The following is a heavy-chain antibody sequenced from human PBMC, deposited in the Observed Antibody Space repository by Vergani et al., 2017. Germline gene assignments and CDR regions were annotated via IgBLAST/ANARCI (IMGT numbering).Heavy chain of an antibody. CDR1: GGSFSGYY. CDR2: INHSGST. CDR3: ARGPVDYDFDY. D-gene: IGHD3-22*01. V-gene: IGHV4-34*01. Sequence: QVQLQQWGAGLLKPSETLSLTCAVYGGSFSGYYWSWIRQPPGKGLEWIGEINHSGSTNYNPSLKSRVTISVDMSKNQFSLKLSSVTAADTAVYYCARGPVDYDFDYWGQGTLVTVSS. J-gene: IGHJ4*02.